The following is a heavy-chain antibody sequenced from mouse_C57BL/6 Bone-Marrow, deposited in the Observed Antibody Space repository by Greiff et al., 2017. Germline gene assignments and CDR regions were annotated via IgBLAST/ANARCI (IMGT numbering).Heavy chain of an antibody. J-gene: IGHJ3*01. CDR3: ASFESWFAY. V-gene: IGHV1-81*01. CDR2: IYPRSGNT. CDR1: GYTFTSYG. Sequence: QVQLQQSGAELARPGASVKLSCKASGYTFTSYGISWVKQRTGQGLEWIGEIYPRSGNTYYNEKFKGKATLTEDKSSSTAYMELRSLTSEDSAVYFCASFESWFAYWGQGTLVTVSA.